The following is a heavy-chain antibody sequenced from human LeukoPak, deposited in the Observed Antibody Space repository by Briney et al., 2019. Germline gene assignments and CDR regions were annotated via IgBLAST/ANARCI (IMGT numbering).Heavy chain of an antibody. Sequence: PGGSLRLSCAASGFTFSSYGMHWVRQAPGKGLEWVAFIRYDGSNKYYADSVKGRFTISRDNSKNTLYLQMNSLRAEDTAVYYCAKEEGYSYGSNYWGQGTPVTVSS. CDR1: GFTFSSYG. CDR3: AKEEGYSYGSNY. D-gene: IGHD5-18*01. CDR2: IRYDGSNK. V-gene: IGHV3-30*02. J-gene: IGHJ4*02.